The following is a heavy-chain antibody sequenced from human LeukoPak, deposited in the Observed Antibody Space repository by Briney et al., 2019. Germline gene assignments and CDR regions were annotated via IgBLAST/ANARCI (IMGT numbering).Heavy chain of an antibody. J-gene: IGHJ4*02. V-gene: IGHV4-34*01. CDR3: ARGGPNWNYARRGFDY. D-gene: IGHD1-7*01. CDR2: INHSGST. CDR1: GGSFSGYY. Sequence: SETLSLTCAVYGGSFSGYYWSWIRQPPGKGLEWIGKINHSGSTNYNPSLKGRVTISVDTSKNQFSLKLSSVAAADTAVYYCARGGPNWNYARRGFDYWGQGTLVTVSS.